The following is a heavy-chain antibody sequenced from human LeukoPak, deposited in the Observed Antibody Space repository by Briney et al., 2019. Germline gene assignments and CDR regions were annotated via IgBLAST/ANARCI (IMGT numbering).Heavy chain of an antibody. V-gene: IGHV4-39*01. D-gene: IGHD4-17*01. CDR2: VYYSGNT. Sequence: PSETLSLTCTVSGGSVSSSKDYWGWIRQPPGKGLEWIGSVYYSGNTYYNASLKSQVSISIDTSKNQFSLRLTSVTAADTAVYYCASTRVHYGDYWNWGQGTLVTVSS. J-gene: IGHJ4*02. CDR1: GGSVSSSKDY. CDR3: ASTRVHYGDYWN.